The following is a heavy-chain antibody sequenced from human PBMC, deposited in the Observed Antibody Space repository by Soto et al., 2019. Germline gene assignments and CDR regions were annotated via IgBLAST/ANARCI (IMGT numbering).Heavy chain of an antibody. CDR3: ARDGVAAGLYLDN. CDR2: INQDGSEK. D-gene: IGHD6-19*01. CDR1: GFVFRSYW. Sequence: GGSLRLSCAASGFVFRSYWMSWVRQAPGKGLEWVANINQDGSEKYYVDPVRGRFIMSRDNAENSLYLQMNSLRAEDTALYYCARDGVAAGLYLDNWGQGTLVTVSS. V-gene: IGHV3-7*01. J-gene: IGHJ4*02.